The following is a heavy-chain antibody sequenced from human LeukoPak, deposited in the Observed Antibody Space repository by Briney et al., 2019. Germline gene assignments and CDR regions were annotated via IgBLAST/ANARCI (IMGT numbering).Heavy chain of an antibody. Sequence: GGSLRLSCAASTFTFSTYWMNWVRQVPGKGRVWLSRISNDGRSTIYADSVKGGFTISRDNAKNTLYLQMNSLRAEDTAVYYCAREDSTTVTFYFDYWGLGTMVAVSS. CDR2: ISNDGRST. CDR1: TFTFSTYW. V-gene: IGHV3-74*01. J-gene: IGHJ4*02. CDR3: AREDSTTVTFYFDY. D-gene: IGHD4-11*01.